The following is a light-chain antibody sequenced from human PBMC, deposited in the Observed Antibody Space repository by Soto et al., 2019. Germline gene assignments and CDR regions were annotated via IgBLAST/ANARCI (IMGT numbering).Light chain of an antibody. J-gene: IGLJ1*01. CDR1: SCDLGNYNY. Sequence: QSVLTQPASVSGTPGQSITVSRTATSCDLGNYNYVYWYHNHPRKAPKLMVYEVSNRPSGVSNRFSGCKSGNTASLTISGLQVEDEAEYYCSSYTSSGTLLFGAGTKVTVL. CDR2: EVS. V-gene: IGLV2-14*01. CDR3: SSYTSSGTLL.